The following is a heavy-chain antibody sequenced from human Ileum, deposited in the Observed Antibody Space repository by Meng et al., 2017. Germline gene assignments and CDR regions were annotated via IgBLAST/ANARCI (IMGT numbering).Heavy chain of an antibody. CDR2: INWDDDK. J-gene: IGHJ4*02. D-gene: IGHD2-21*02. CDR3: AHKSSDRYSNFCNY. CDR1: GFSLSTTGVG. V-gene: IGHV2-5*02. Sequence: SGPTLVQSTQTLTLTCTLSGFSLSTTGVGVGWIRQPPGKALEWLALINWDDDKRYSPSLKSRVTITKDTSKSQVVLTMTNMDPVDTATYYYAHKSSDRYSNFCNYWGQGTLVTVSS.